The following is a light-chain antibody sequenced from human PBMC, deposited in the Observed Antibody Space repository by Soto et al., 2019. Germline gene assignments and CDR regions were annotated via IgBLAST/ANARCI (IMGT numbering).Light chain of an antibody. CDR1: QSVSSSC. Sequence: IVLTHSPGTLSLSPGERATLSCRASQSVSSSCLAWYQQKPGQAPRLLIFGASSRATDIPDRFGGSGSGTDFTLTISRLEPEDFAVYYCQQYGSSPQTFGQGTKVDIK. CDR3: QQYGSSPQT. J-gene: IGKJ1*01. V-gene: IGKV3-20*01. CDR2: GAS.